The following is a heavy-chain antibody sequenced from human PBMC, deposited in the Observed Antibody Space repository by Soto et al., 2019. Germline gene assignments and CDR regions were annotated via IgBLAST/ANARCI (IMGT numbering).Heavy chain of an antibody. Sequence: GLEWIGSIYYSGSTYYNPSLKSRVTISVDTSKNQFSLKLSSVTAADSAVYYCARHPSRYYDSSGYYYWCQGTLVTVSS. J-gene: IGHJ4*02. CDR3: ARHPSRYYDSSGYYY. CDR2: IYYSGST. V-gene: IGHV4-39*01. D-gene: IGHD3-22*01.